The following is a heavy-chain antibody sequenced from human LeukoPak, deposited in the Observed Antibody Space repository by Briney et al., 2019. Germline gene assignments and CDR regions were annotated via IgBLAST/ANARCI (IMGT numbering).Heavy chain of an antibody. J-gene: IGHJ4*02. V-gene: IGHV4-59*01. D-gene: IGHD6-13*01. CDR3: ARGVYIAAAQYGY. Sequence: SETLSLTCTVSGGSISSYYWTWIRQPPGKGLEWIGYIYYSGTTNYNPSLKSRVTISVDTSENQFSLKLSSVTAADTAVYYCARGVYIAAAQYGYWGQGTLVTVSS. CDR2: IYYSGTT. CDR1: GGSISSYY.